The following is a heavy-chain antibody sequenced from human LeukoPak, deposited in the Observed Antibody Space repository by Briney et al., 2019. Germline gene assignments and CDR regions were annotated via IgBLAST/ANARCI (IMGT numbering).Heavy chain of an antibody. CDR2: ISYDGINE. J-gene: IGHJ4*02. D-gene: IGHD2-21*02. Sequence: GRSLRLSCAVSGFTFSSYAMHWVRQAPGKGLEWVAVISYDGINEYYTDSVKGRFTISRDNSKNTLYLQMNSLRAEDTAVYYCARDETAIVVVTATIDYWGQGALVTVSS. CDR3: ARDETAIVVVTATIDY. V-gene: IGHV3-30-3*01. CDR1: GFTFSSYA.